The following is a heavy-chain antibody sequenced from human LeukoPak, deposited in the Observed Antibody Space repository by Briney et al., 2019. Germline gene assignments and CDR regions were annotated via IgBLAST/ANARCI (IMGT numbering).Heavy chain of an antibody. V-gene: IGHV4-39*01. CDR3: ARTYGDYDDAFDV. J-gene: IGHJ3*01. CDR1: GGSISSSTYY. CDR2: IYYSGST. Sequence: PSETLSLTCTVSGGSISSSTYYWGWIRQPPGKGLEWLGSIYYSGSTYNNPSLKSRVTIFVDTSKNQFSLKLSSVTATDTAVYYCARTYGDYDDAFDVWGQGTMVTVSS. D-gene: IGHD4-17*01.